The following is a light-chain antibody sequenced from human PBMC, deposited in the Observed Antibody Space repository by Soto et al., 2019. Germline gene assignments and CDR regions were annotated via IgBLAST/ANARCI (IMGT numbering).Light chain of an antibody. CDR3: CAFVRSNALL. CDR2: EIF. Sequence: QSALTQPASVSESPGQSITISCTGTSSDVGASDFVSWYQQHPGKAPELIIYEIFNRPSGVSNRFSGSKSGNTASLTISGLQAEDESDYYCCAFVRSNALLFGGGTKLTVL. J-gene: IGLJ2*01. CDR1: SSDVGASDF. V-gene: IGLV2-14*01.